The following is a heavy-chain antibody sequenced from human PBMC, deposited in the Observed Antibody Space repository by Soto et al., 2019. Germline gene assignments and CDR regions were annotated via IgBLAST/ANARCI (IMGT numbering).Heavy chain of an antibody. Sequence: DVHVVESGGGVTQPGGSLRLSCAASGFSFSSYAMSWVRQAPGKGLEWVSVISDSGDTTYYADSVKGRFIIFRDSSKNTLYLQMNSLRVEDTAIYYCAKGNSVSCYAPLASWGQGTLVTVSS. CDR2: ISDSGDTT. J-gene: IGHJ4*02. CDR1: GFSFSSYA. CDR3: AKGNSVSCYAPLAS. D-gene: IGHD2-2*01. V-gene: IGHV3-23*04.